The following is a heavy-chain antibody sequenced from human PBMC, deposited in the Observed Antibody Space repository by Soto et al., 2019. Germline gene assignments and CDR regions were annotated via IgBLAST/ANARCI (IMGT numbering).Heavy chain of an antibody. V-gene: IGHV1-69*12. J-gene: IGHJ4*02. CDR3: ASGIQLWLRRINNGYSG. Sequence: QVQLVQSGAEVKKPESSVKVSCKAPGGTFSTYAISWVRQAPGQGLEWMGGIIPMFGTANYAQRFQDRVTITADEPTNTVDMELSSLTSEDTAVYFCASGIQLWLRRINNGYSGWGQGTLVTVSS. D-gene: IGHD5-18*01. CDR2: IIPMFGTA. CDR1: GGTFSTYA.